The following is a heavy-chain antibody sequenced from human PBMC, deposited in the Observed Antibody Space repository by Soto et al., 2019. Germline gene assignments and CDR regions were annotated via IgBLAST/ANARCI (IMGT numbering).Heavy chain of an antibody. CDR2: IYPGDSDT. CDR3: ARDRQPYGGNSALIGP. D-gene: IGHD4-17*01. CDR1: GYSFTSYW. Sequence: GESLKISCKGSGYSFTSYWIGWVRQMPGKGLEWMGIIYPGDSDTRYSPSFQGQVTISADKSISTAYLQWSSLKASDTAMYYCARDRQPYGGNSALIGPWGQGTLVTVSS. J-gene: IGHJ5*02. V-gene: IGHV5-51*01.